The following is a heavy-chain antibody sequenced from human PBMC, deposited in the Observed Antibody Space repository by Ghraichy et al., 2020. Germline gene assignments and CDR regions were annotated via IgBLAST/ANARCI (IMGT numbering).Heavy chain of an antibody. Sequence: LTCVASGFRFSGHWMSWVCQAPGKGLEWVASIKSDGSEKQYMESVKGRFTISRDNAKNSVSLEMNSLRVEDTALFYCARDPYGDYKYGGTDYWGQGTLVTVSS. CDR1: GFRFSGHW. CDR3: ARDPYGDYKYGGTDY. V-gene: IGHV3-7*01. CDR2: IKSDGSEK. D-gene: IGHD4-17*01. J-gene: IGHJ4*02.